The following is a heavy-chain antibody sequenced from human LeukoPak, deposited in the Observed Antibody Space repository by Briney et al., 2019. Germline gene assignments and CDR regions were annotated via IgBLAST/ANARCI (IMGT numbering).Heavy chain of an antibody. D-gene: IGHD2-2*01. CDR1: GGSISSYY. Sequence: NPSETLSLTCTVSGGSISSYYWSWIRQPPGKGLEWIGYIYYSGSTNYNPSLKSRVTISVDTSKNQFSLKLSSVTAADTAVYYCARDNCSSTSCYGGFDYWGQGTLVTVSS. J-gene: IGHJ4*02. CDR3: ARDNCSSTSCYGGFDY. V-gene: IGHV4-59*01. CDR2: IYYSGST.